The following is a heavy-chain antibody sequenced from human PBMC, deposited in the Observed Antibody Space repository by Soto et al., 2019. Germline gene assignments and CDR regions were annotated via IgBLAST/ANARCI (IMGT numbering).Heavy chain of an antibody. CDR2: ISSNGVGT. CDR3: ARRARPDFYYMDV. V-gene: IGHV3-64*01. D-gene: IGHD6-6*01. Sequence: EVQLAESGGGLAQPGGSLRLSCAASGFTLSGYAMDWVRQAPGKGLEYVSGISSNGVGTYYANSVQGRFTISRDNSKQTVYLQMGSLRPEDMAVYYCARRARPDFYYMDVWGKGTTVTVS. CDR1: GFTLSGYA. J-gene: IGHJ6*03.